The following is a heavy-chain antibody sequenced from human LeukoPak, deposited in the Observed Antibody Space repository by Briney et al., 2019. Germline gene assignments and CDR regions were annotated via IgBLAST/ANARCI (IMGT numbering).Heavy chain of an antibody. CDR3: AGDAATGAFDI. Sequence: PGGSLRLSCAASGFTFSHYTMNWVRQAPGKGLEWVSSISNSNSYIYYADSVKGRSTISRDNAKNSLYLQMNSLRAEDTAVYYCAGDAATGAFDIWGQGTMVTVSS. V-gene: IGHV3-21*01. D-gene: IGHD6-25*01. J-gene: IGHJ3*02. CDR1: GFTFSHYT. CDR2: ISNSNSYI.